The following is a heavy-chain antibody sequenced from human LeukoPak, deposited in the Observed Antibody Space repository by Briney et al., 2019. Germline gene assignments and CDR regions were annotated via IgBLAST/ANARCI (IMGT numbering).Heavy chain of an antibody. CDR2: IYSGGST. V-gene: IGHV3-53*01. D-gene: IGHD5-18*01. J-gene: IGHJ6*02. Sequence: GGSLRLSCAASGFTFSSYGMHWVRQAPGKGLEWVSVIYSGGSTYYADSVKGRFTISRDNSKNTLYLQMNSLRAEDTAVYYCARGSAVQLWYYYYYGMDVWGQGTTVTVSS. CDR1: GFTFSSYG. CDR3: ARGSAVQLWYYYYYGMDV.